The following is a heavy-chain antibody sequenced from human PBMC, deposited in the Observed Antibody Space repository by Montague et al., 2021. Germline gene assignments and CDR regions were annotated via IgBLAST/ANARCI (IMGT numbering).Heavy chain of an antibody. CDR2: VSHGGRT. CDR1: RSLINSDYY. J-gene: IGHJ6*03. V-gene: IGHV4-38-2*02. CDR3: ARERDRYYYMDI. Sequence: SETLSLTCTVSRSLINSDYYWSWIRQPPGKGLEWMGGVSHGGRTYYNPSLKSRVTISVDTSNNHFSLKLSSVTAADTAMYYCARERDRYYYMDIWGKGTTITVSS.